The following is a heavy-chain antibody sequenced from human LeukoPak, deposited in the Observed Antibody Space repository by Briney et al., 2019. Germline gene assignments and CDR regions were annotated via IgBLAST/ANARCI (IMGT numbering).Heavy chain of an antibody. CDR1: GFTFTKHH. V-gene: IGHV3-21*04. CDR2: ISSSSVYI. Sequence: GGSLRLSCTASGFTFTKHHMNWVRQAPGKGLEWVSSISSSSVYIHYADSVKGRFTISRDSSKNSVYLQMNSLRAEDTAFYYCARDVLRDDAFDIWGQGTLVTVSS. J-gene: IGHJ3*02. CDR3: ARDVLRDDAFDI.